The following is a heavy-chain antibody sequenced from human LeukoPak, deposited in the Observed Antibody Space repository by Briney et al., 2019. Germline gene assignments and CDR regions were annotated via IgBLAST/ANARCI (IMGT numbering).Heavy chain of an antibody. J-gene: IGHJ5*02. V-gene: IGHV4-4*07. CDR3: ARSTRAAADNWFDP. CDR2: IYTSGST. Sequence: SETLSLTCTVSGGSISSYYWSWIRQPAGKGLEWIGRIYTSGSTNYNPSLKSRVTMSVDTSKNQFSLKLSSVTAADTAVYYCARSTRAAADNWFDPWGQGTLVTVSS. D-gene: IGHD6-13*01. CDR1: GGSISSYY.